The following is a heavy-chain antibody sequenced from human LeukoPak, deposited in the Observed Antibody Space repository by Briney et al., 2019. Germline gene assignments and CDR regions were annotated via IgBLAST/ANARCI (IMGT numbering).Heavy chain of an antibody. V-gene: IGHV4-39*01. J-gene: IGHJ4*02. Sequence: SETLSLTCTVSSGSISSSSYYWDWIRQPPGKGLEWIGSIYYSGSTHYNPSLKSRVTISVDTSKNQFSLKLTPVTAADAAVYYCARQSGSYYRPIDYWGQGTLVTVSS. CDR3: ARQSGSYYRPIDY. D-gene: IGHD1-26*01. CDR2: IYYSGST. CDR1: SGSISSSSYY.